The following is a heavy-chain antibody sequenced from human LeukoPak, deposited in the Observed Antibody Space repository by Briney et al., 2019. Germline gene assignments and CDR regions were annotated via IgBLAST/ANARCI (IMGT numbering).Heavy chain of an antibody. CDR2: IYHSGST. CDR1: DYSISIGYF. D-gene: IGHD3-22*01. Sequence: SETLSLTCTVSDYSISIGYFWGWIRQPPGKGLEWIGSIYHSGSTYYNPSLRSRVTISVETSKNQFSLKLTSVTAADTAVYYCARDGDSGGYYSGGFDYWGQGTLVTVSS. V-gene: IGHV4-38-2*02. J-gene: IGHJ4*02. CDR3: ARDGDSGGYYSGGFDY.